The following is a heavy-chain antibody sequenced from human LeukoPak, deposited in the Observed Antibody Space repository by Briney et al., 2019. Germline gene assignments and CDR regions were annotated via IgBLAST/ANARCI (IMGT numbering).Heavy chain of an antibody. CDR3: ARGMGCSYGHPQGAFDI. CDR2: IYHSGST. Sequence: PSETLSLTCTVSGGSISIYYWGWIRQPPGKGLEWIGHIYHSGSTNYNPSLGRRVTVSLDTSKNQFSLKLTSVTAADTVVYYCARGMGCSYGHPQGAFDIWGQGTMVTVSS. CDR1: GGSISIYY. V-gene: IGHV4-59*08. J-gene: IGHJ3*02. D-gene: IGHD5-18*01.